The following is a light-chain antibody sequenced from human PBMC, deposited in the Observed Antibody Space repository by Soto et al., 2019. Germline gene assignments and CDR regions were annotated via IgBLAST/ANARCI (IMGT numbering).Light chain of an antibody. J-gene: IGLJ1*01. V-gene: IGLV3-1*01. CDR3: QAWDSTILYV. Sequence: SYELTQPPSVSVSPGQTATVTCSGDNLGNKFTSWYQQKAGQSPVLIIYQNAKRPSGIPGRFSGSASGKTATLTIRGAQPMDEADYYCQAWDSTILYVFGPGTKLTVL. CDR1: NLGNKF. CDR2: QNA.